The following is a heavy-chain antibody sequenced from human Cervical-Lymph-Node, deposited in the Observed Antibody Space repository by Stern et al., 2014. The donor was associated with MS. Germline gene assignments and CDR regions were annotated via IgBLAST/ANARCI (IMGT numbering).Heavy chain of an antibody. CDR1: GDTFSSYA. D-gene: IGHD1-26*01. V-gene: IGHV1-69*06. CDR2: ITRVLGTT. J-gene: IGHJ4*02. Sequence: QVQLVESGAEVKKPGSSVKLSCKASGDTFSSYAINWVRQAPGQGLEWMGAITRVLGTTNYAQKCQSRVTITADKSTNTAYMELMNLRSEDTAVYYCARGGGLVGYFDYWGQGTLVSVSS. CDR3: ARGGGLVGYFDY.